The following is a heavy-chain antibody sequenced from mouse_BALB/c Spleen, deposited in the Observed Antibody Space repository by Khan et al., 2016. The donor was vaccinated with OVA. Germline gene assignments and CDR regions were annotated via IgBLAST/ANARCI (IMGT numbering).Heavy chain of an antibody. CDR2: IDPETGGT. V-gene: IGHV1-15*01. J-gene: IGHJ1*01. D-gene: IGHD2-2*01. CDR3: TRSDGYDGYFDV. Sequence: QVQLQQSGAELVRPGASVTLSCKSSGYTFTDYEMHWVKQTPVHGLEWIGAIDPETGGTAYNQKFNGKATLTADKSSSTAYMELRSMTSEDSAVYYCTRSDGYDGYFDVWGAGTTVTVSS. CDR1: GYTFTDYE.